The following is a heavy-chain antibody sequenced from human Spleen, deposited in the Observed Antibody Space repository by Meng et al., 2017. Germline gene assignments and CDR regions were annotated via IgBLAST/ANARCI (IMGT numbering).Heavy chain of an antibody. V-gene: IGHV4-61*01. J-gene: IGHJ4*02. CDR2: IYYSGRT. CDR3: AICSFY. CDR1: GGSVNSGIDY. Sequence: QRLGAVPVRPSGIPYTIGPVSGGSVNSGIDYLSWLRHTPGKGLEWIGNIYYSGRTNYNPSVKSRVTMSIDASKNQFSLMLSSVTAAYTAVYYCAICSFYWGQGTLVTVSS. D-gene: IGHD2-8*01.